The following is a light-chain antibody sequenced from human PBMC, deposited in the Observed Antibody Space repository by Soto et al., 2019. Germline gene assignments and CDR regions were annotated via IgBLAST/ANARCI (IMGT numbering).Light chain of an antibody. CDR3: QQYNNWLT. CDR2: GAS. V-gene: IGKV3-15*01. J-gene: IGKJ4*01. Sequence: EIGMTQSPATLSVSPGERATLSCRASESVSSNLAWYQQKPGQAPRLLIYGASTRATGIPARFSGSGSGTEFTLTISMLQSEDFALYYCQQYNNWLTFGGGTKVEIK. CDR1: ESVSSN.